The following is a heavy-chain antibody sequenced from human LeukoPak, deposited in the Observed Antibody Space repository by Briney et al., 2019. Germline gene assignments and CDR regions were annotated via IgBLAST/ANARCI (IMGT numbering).Heavy chain of an antibody. V-gene: IGHV4-59*08. D-gene: IGHD2-8*01. CDR1: GGSISSYY. CDR2: IYYSGST. Sequence: SETLSLTCTVSGGSISSYYWSWIRQPAGKGLGWIGYIYYSGSTNYNPSLKRRVTISVDTSKNQFSLKLSSVAAADTAVYYCARVGLSHDAFDIWGQGTMVTVSS. J-gene: IGHJ3*02. CDR3: ARVGLSHDAFDI.